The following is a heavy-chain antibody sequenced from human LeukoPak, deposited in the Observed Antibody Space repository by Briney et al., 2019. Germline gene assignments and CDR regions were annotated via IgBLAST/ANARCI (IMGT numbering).Heavy chain of an antibody. CDR2: IKEDGSEK. Sequence: GGSLRLSCAASGFTLSSYWMSWVRQAPGKGLEWVANIKEDGSEKYYVDSVKGRFTISRDNAKNSLYLHMNSLTAEDTAMYYCARDCVGGVPFDAFDIWGQGTMVSVSS. CDR1: GFTLSSYW. D-gene: IGHD3-16*01. CDR3: ARDCVGGVPFDAFDI. V-gene: IGHV3-7*03. J-gene: IGHJ3*02.